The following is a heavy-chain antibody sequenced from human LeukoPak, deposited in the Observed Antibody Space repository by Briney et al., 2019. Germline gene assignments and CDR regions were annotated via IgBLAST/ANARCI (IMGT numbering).Heavy chain of an antibody. CDR2: ISTYNGDT. V-gene: IGHV1-18*04. CDR1: GYTFTGYY. J-gene: IGHJ4*02. CDR3: AREGLGELALDY. D-gene: IGHD3-16*01. Sequence: ASVKVSCKASGYTFTGYYMHWVRQAPGQGLEWMGWISTYNGDTNYAQKLQGRVTMTTDTSTNTAYMELRSLRSDDTAVYYCAREGLGELALDYWGQGTLVTVSS.